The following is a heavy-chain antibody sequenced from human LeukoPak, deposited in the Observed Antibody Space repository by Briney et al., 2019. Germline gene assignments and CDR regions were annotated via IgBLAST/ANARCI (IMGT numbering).Heavy chain of an antibody. J-gene: IGHJ3*02. CDR2: ISSSGSTI. V-gene: IGHV3-11*01. Sequence: GGSLRLSCAASGFTFSDYYMSWIRQAPGKGLEWVSYISSSGSTIYYADSVKGRFTISRDNAKNSLYLQMNSLRAEDTAVYYCARDPYVWGSYRYTFHAFDIWGQGTMVTVSS. D-gene: IGHD3-16*02. CDR3: ARDPYVWGSYRYTFHAFDI. CDR1: GFTFSDYY.